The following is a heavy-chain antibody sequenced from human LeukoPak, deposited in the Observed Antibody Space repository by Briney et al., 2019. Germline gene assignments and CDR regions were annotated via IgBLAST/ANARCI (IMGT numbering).Heavy chain of an antibody. CDR3: AKIGQLRSWYFDY. Sequence: GGSLRLSCAVSGMTFERHGMHWVRHPPGKGLEWLPFIKYDGSRTDYEDSVKGRFTNSRDNSKNTLYLQMNSLRAEDTAVYYCAKIGQLRSWYFDYWGQGTLVTVSS. J-gene: IGHJ4*02. CDR2: IKYDGSRT. CDR1: GMTFERHG. D-gene: IGHD6-6*01. V-gene: IGHV3-30*02.